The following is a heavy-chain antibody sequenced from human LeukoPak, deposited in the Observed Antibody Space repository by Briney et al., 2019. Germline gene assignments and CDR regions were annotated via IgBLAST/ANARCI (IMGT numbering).Heavy chain of an antibody. CDR3: ASVIGYCGGDCYSDY. CDR1: GFTFSSYS. D-gene: IGHD2-21*02. V-gene: IGHV3-48*04. J-gene: IGHJ4*02. Sequence: PGGSLRLSCAASGFTFSSYSMNWVRQAPGKGLEWVSYISSSGTTRYYADSVKGRFTISRDNAKNSLYLQMNSLRADDTAIYYCASVIGYCGGDCYSDYWGQGTRVTVSS. CDR2: ISSSGTTR.